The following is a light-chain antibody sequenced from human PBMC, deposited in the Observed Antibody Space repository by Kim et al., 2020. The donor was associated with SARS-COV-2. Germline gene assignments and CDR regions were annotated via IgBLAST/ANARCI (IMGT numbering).Light chain of an antibody. CDR1: QTLSGR. CDR2: DAS. CDR3: QQYDSFPYT. Sequence: DIQMTQSPSTLSASVGERVTITCRASQTLSGRLAWYQQKPGKAPNLLIYDASTLESGVPSRFSGSGSGTEVTLTISSLQPDDFATYYCQQYDSFPYTFGQGTKLEIK. V-gene: IGKV1-5*01. J-gene: IGKJ2*01.